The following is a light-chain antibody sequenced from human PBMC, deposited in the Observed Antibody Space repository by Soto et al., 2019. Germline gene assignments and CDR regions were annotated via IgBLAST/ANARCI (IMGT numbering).Light chain of an antibody. Sequence: SYELTQPPSVSVSPRQTASITCSGEKLGDKYACWYKQKPGQSPVLVIYQDSKRPSGIPERFSGSNSGNTATLTIGGTQAMDEADYYCQAWDSSTVVFGGGTKVTV. CDR2: QDS. CDR3: QAWDSSTVV. CDR1: KLGDKY. V-gene: IGLV3-1*01. J-gene: IGLJ2*01.